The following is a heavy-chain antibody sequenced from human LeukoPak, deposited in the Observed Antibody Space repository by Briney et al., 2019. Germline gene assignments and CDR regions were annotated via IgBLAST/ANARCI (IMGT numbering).Heavy chain of an antibody. J-gene: IGHJ6*02. D-gene: IGHD6-13*01. Sequence: ASVKVSCKASGYTFTSYGISWVRQAPGQGLEWMGWISAYNGNTNYAQKFQGRVTMTEDTSTDTAYMELSSLRSEDTAVYYCATQTGYSSSWYARRYYYYYGMDVWGQGTTVTVSS. CDR2: ISAYNGNT. CDR3: ATQTGYSSSWYARRYYYYYGMDV. CDR1: GYTFTSYG. V-gene: IGHV1-18*01.